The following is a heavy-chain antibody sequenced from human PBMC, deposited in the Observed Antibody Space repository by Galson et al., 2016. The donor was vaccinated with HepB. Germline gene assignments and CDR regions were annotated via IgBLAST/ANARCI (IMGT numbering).Heavy chain of an antibody. CDR2: INAGNGNT. J-gene: IGHJ5*02. D-gene: IGHD6-13*01. CDR3: ASGGYSGIWRKWFDP. CDR1: GYTFTSYA. V-gene: IGHV1-3*01. Sequence: SCKASGYTFTSYAMHWVRQAPGQRLEWMGWINAGNGNTKYSQKFQGRVTITRDTSASTAYMELSSLRAEDTAVYYCASGGYSGIWRKWFDPWGQGTLVTVSS.